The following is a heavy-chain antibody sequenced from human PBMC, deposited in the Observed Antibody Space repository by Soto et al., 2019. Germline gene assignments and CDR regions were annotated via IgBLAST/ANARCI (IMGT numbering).Heavy chain of an antibody. Sequence: GGSLRLSCAASGFTFDDYAMHWVRQAPGKGLEWVSGISWNSGSIGYADSVKGRFTISRDNAKNSLYLQMNSLRAEDTALYYCAKESGYDFNGAFDIWGQGTMVTVSS. CDR2: ISWNSGSI. CDR3: AKESGYDFNGAFDI. V-gene: IGHV3-9*01. CDR1: GFTFDDYA. J-gene: IGHJ3*02. D-gene: IGHD5-12*01.